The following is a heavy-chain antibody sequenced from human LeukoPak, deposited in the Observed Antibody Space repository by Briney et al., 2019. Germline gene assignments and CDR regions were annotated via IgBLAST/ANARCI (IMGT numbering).Heavy chain of an antibody. V-gene: IGHV4-38-2*01. Sequence: SETLSLTCVVTGNSITSGFYWGWIRQPPGKGLEWIGSIYHGGSTYYNPSLKSRVTISVDTSKNRFSLKLSSVTAADTAVYYCAGQPDRNGYYFYWGQGTLVTVSS. D-gene: IGHD3-22*01. CDR1: GNSITSGFY. CDR2: IYHGGST. CDR3: AGQPDRNGYYFY. J-gene: IGHJ4*02.